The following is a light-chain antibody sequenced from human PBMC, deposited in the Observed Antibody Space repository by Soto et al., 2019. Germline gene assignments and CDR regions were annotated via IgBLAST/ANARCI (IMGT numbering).Light chain of an antibody. CDR1: QSLLSRSNNKNY. J-gene: IGKJ3*01. V-gene: IGKV4-1*01. Sequence: DIVMTQSPNSLAVSLGERATINCKSSQSLLSRSNNKNYLAWFQQKPGQAPKLLISSASTRYSGVPDRFSVSGAGTDFTLTISSLQAEDVAVYYCQQYYGSPITFGPGTKLEIK. CDR3: QQYYGSPIT. CDR2: SAS.